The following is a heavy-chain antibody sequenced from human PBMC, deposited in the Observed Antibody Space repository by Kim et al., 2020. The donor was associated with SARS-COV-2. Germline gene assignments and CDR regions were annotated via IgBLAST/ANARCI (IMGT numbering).Heavy chain of an antibody. V-gene: IGHV3-21*01. CDR2: ISSSSSYI. CDR3: ARDGYGEYGYDILTGYYLEGPS. Sequence: GGSLRLSCAASGFTFSSYSMNWVRQAPGKGLEWVSSISSSSSYIYYADSVKGRFTISRDNAKNSLYLQMNSLRAEDTAVYYCARDGYGEYGYDILTGYYLEGPSWGQGTLVTVSS. CDR1: GFTFSSYS. D-gene: IGHD3-9*01. J-gene: IGHJ5*02.